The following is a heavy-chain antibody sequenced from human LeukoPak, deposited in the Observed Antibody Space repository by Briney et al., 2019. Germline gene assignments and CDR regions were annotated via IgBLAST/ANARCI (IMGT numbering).Heavy chain of an antibody. D-gene: IGHD3-3*01. Sequence: SQTLSLTCAISGDSVSSNSAAWNWIRQSPSRGLEWLGRTYYRSKWYNDYAVSVKSRITINPDTSKNQFYLQLNSVTPEDTAVYYCARDLTLRITIFGVVINPPGDAFDIWGQGTMVTVSS. J-gene: IGHJ3*02. CDR1: GDSVSSNSAA. V-gene: IGHV6-1*01. CDR2: TYYRSKWYN. CDR3: ARDLTLRITIFGVVINPPGDAFDI.